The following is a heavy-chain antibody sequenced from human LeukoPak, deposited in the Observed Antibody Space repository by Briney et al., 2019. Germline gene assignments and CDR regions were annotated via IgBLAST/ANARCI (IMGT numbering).Heavy chain of an antibody. D-gene: IGHD1-26*01. CDR2: ITSNGAYT. Sequence: GGSLRFSCAASGFTFSDYTIPWVRQAPGKRLQTVSAITSNGAYTHYADSVKGRFTISRDNSRNAVFLQMGGLRIEDMALYYCARVKMGATVSDYYYYYMDVWGKGTTVTVSS. J-gene: IGHJ6*03. V-gene: IGHV3-64*02. CDR3: ARVKMGATVSDYYYYYMDV. CDR1: GFTFSDYT.